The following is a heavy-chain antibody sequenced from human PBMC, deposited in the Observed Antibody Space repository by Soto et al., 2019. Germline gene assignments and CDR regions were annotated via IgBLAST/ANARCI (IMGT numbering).Heavy chain of an antibody. D-gene: IGHD2-2*01. CDR1: GFTFSSYA. Sequence: GGSLRLSCAASGFTFSSYAMSWVRQAPGKGLEWVSAISGSGGSTYYADSVKGRFTISRDNSKNTLYLQMNSLRAEDTAVHYCAKGVGYCSSTSCLQYFQHGGQGTLVTVSS. J-gene: IGHJ1*01. CDR2: ISGSGGST. CDR3: AKGVGYCSSTSCLQYFQH. V-gene: IGHV3-23*01.